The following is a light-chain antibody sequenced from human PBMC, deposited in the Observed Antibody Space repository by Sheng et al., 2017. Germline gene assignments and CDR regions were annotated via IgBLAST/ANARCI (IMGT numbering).Light chain of an antibody. CDR3: QQLNSYPLT. J-gene: IGKJ4*01. V-gene: IGKV1-9*01. CDR1: QSVSSN. Sequence: TQSPATLSVSPGERATLSCRASQSVSSNLAWYQQKPGKAPKLLIYAASTLQSGVPSRFSGSRSGTDFTLTISSLQPEDFATYYCQQLNSYPLTFGGGTKVEIK. CDR2: AAS.